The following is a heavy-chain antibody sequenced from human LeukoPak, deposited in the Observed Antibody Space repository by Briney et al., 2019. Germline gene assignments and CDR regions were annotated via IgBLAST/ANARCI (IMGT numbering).Heavy chain of an antibody. CDR1: GYTFSANG. J-gene: IGHJ4*02. CDR2: ISYDGSDE. D-gene: IGHD3-9*01. Sequence: PGRSLRLSCVASGYTFSANGMHWVRQAPGKGLEWVGMISYDGSDEYYADSVKGRFTISRDNAKNSLYLQMNSLRAEDTAVYYCARAYYDILTGYLGYWGQGTLVTVSS. CDR3: ARAYYDILTGYLGY. V-gene: IGHV3-30*12.